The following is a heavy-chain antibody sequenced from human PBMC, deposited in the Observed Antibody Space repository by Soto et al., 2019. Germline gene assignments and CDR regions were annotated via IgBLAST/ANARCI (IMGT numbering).Heavy chain of an antibody. CDR2: INPNSGGT. J-gene: IGHJ4*02. D-gene: IGHD6-19*01. CDR1: GYTFTGYY. V-gene: IGHV1-2*04. CDR3: ARDLSLVGYSSGWHPGGLGDY. Sequence: GASVKVSCKASGYTFTGYYMHWVRQAPGQGLEWMGWINPNSGGTNYAQKFQGWVTMTRDTSISTAYMELSRLRSDDTAVYYCARDLSLVGYSSGWHPGGLGDYWGQGTLVTVSS.